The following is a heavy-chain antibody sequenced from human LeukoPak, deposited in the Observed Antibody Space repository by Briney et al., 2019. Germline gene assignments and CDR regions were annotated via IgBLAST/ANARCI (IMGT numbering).Heavy chain of an antibody. CDR1: GFTFSSYS. J-gene: IGHJ4*02. D-gene: IGHD2/OR15-2a*01. V-gene: IGHV3-21*01. CDR2: ISSSSSYI. CDR3: ARDYQYGYSTNWYHLAQIDY. Sequence: GGSLRLSCAASGFTFSSYSMNWVRQAPGKGLEWVSSISSSSSYIYYADSVKGRFTVSRDNAKNSLYLQMNSLRAEDTAIYYCARDYQYGYSTNWYHLAQIDYWGQGTLVTVSS.